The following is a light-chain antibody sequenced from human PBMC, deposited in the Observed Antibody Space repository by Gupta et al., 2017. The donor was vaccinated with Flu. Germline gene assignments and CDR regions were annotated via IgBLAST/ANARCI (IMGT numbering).Light chain of an antibody. CDR2: RDS. CDR1: NIGSKN. Sequence: SYALTLPFSVSAALGQTARVTCGGNNIGSKNRHWNQQKPGQVPLRVIYRDSNRPSGIPERFSGSNSGNKATLTISRAQAGDDYYYYYQVWDSSTSVFGGGTKLTVL. V-gene: IGLV3-9*01. CDR3: QVWDSSTSV. J-gene: IGLJ3*02.